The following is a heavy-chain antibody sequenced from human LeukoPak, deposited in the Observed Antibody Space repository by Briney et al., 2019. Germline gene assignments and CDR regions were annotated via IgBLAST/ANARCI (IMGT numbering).Heavy chain of an antibody. CDR3: AITILTGYYNGYYYYGMDV. J-gene: IGHJ6*02. CDR2: IYTSRST. Sequence: SETLSLTCTVSGGSISSYYWSWIRQPAGKGLEWIGRIYTSRSTNYNPSLKSRVTMSVDTSKNQFSLKLSSVTAADTAVYYCAITILTGYYNGYYYYGMDVWGQGTTVTVSS. V-gene: IGHV4-4*07. D-gene: IGHD3-9*01. CDR1: GGSISSYY.